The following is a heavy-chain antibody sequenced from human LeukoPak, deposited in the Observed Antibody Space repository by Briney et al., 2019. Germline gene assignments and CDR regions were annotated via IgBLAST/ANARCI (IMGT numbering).Heavy chain of an antibody. Sequence: GASVKVSCKASGYTFTSYGISWERQAPGQGLEWMGWISAYNGNTNYAQKLQGRVTMTTDTSTSTAYMELRSLRSDDTAVYYCARDLGYCSGGSCYGNWFDPWGQGTLVTVSS. D-gene: IGHD2-15*01. V-gene: IGHV1-18*01. J-gene: IGHJ5*02. CDR2: ISAYNGNT. CDR1: GYTFTSYG. CDR3: ARDLGYCSGGSCYGNWFDP.